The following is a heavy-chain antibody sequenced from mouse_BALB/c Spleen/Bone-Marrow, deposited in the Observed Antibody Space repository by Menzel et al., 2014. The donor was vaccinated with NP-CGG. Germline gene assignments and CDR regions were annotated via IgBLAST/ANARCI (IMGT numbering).Heavy chain of an antibody. CDR3: ARQGCYGKSDC. Sequence: EVLLVESGGGLVQPGGSLKLSCAASGFDFSRYWLCWVRQAPGKGLEWIGEINPDSSTINYTPSLKDKFIITRDNAKNTLYLQMSKVRSEDTAVYYCARQGCYGKSDCWGQGTTLPVSS. D-gene: IGHD2-1*01. J-gene: IGHJ2*01. CDR2: INPDSSTI. CDR1: GFDFSRYW. V-gene: IGHV4-1*02.